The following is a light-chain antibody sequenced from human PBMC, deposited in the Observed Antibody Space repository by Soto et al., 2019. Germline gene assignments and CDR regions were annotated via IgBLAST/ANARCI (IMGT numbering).Light chain of an antibody. Sequence: QSALTQPRSVSGSFGQSVTISCTGTSSDVGDSDSVSWYQQHPGRAPKLMISDVDNRPSGVPDRFSGSKSGNTASLTISGLQSDDEADYYCCSYAGSHTWVFGGGTKLTVL. CDR1: SSDVGDSDS. J-gene: IGLJ3*02. CDR3: CSYAGSHTWV. CDR2: DVD. V-gene: IGLV2-11*01.